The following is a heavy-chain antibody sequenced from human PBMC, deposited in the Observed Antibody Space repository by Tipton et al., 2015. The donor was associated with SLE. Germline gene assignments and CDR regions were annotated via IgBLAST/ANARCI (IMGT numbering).Heavy chain of an antibody. CDR2: MFRSGST. D-gene: IGHD3-3*01. CDR3: AREGSITIFGVVTHDAFDI. V-gene: IGHV4-61*02. CDR1: GGSIRSGNHY. Sequence: TLSLTCTVSGGSIRSGNHYWSWIRQPAGKGLEWIGRMFRSGSTNYNPSLKSRVTISLDTSKNQFSLNLYSATATDTAVYYCAREGSITIFGVVTHDAFDIWGQGTMVTVSS. J-gene: IGHJ3*02.